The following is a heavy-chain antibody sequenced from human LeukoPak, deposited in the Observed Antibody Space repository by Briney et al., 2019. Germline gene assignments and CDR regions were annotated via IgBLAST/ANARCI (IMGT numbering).Heavy chain of an antibody. CDR3: ATSGYLYFDY. J-gene: IGHJ4*02. V-gene: IGHV3-48*03. CDR2: ISRSGDTI. CDR1: GFTFSSYE. Sequence: GGSLRLSCVASGFTFSSYEMNWVHQVPGKGLEWLSLISRSGDTINYADSVKGRFTISRDNAKNSLYLQMNSLRPEDTALYYCATSGYLYFDYWGQGTLVTVSS. D-gene: IGHD3-22*01.